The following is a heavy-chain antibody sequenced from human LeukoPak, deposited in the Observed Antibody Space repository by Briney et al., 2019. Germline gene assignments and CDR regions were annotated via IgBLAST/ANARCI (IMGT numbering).Heavy chain of an antibody. CDR3: ARDRMAGSSWYTPPLDY. Sequence: GASVKVSCKASGYTFTSYGISWVRQAPGQGLEWMGWISAYNGNTNYAQKLQGRVTMTTDTSTSTAYMELRSLRSEDTAVYYCARDRMAGSSWYTPPLDYWGQGTLVTVSS. CDR1: GYTFTSYG. J-gene: IGHJ4*02. D-gene: IGHD6-13*01. V-gene: IGHV1-18*01. CDR2: ISAYNGNT.